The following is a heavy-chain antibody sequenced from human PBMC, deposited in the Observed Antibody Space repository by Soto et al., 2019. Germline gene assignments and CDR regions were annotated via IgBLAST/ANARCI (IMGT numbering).Heavy chain of an antibody. D-gene: IGHD6-19*01. J-gene: IGHJ4*02. CDR3: VRAWAGD. CDR1: GFTFSSYW. V-gene: IGHV3-74*01. Sequence: SGGSLRLSCAASGFTFSSYWMHWIRQAPGKGLVWVSRINSDGSAINYADSVKGRFTVSRDNAKNTLYLQMNSLRAEDTAVYYCVRAWAGDWGQGNLVTVSS. CDR2: INSDGSAI.